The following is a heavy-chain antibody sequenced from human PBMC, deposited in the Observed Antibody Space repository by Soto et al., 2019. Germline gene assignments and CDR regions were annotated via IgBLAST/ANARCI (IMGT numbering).Heavy chain of an antibody. D-gene: IGHD3-3*01. V-gene: IGHV1-8*01. CDR2: MDPNSGST. Sequence: ASVKVSCKASGYTFTTYDMNWVRQAPGQGLEWLGWMDPNSGSTGYAQNFQGRITMTRNISRNTAHMELSSLQSEDTAVYYCARERKFDFWRKGLDVWGQGTPVTV. CDR1: GYTFTTYD. CDR3: ARERKFDFWRKGLDV. J-gene: IGHJ6*02.